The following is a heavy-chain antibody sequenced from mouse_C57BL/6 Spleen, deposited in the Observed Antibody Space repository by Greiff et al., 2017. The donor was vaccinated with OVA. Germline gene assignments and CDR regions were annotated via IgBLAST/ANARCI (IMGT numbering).Heavy chain of an antibody. CDR1: GYTFTSYW. CDR3: ARRDYYGSRSFDY. J-gene: IGHJ2*01. V-gene: IGHV1-55*01. D-gene: IGHD1-1*01. CDR2: IYPGSGST. Sequence: QVQLKQPGAELVKPGASVKMSCKASGYTFTSYWITWVKQRPGQGLEWIGDIYPGSGSTNYNEKFKSKATLTVDTSSSTAYMQLSSLTSEDSAVYYCARRDYYGSRSFDYWGQGTTLTVSS.